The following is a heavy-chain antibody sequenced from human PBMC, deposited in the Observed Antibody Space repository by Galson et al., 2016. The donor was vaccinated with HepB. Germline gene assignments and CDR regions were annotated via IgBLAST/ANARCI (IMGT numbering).Heavy chain of an antibody. CDR1: GYSFTTYW. CDR3: ARTVSIAAAGGADY. CDR2: IYPGDSDT. Sequence: QSGAEVKRPGESLKISCKGSGYSFTTYWIGWVRQMPGKGLEWMGMIYPGDSDTRYSPSFQGQVTISADQSINTPYLQWSSLKASDTAMYYCARTVSIAAAGGADYWGQGTLVTVSS. J-gene: IGHJ4*02. V-gene: IGHV5-51*01. D-gene: IGHD6-13*01.